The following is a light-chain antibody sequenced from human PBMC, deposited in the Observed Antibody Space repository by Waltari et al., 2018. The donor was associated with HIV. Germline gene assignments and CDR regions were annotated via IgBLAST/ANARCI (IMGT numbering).Light chain of an antibody. CDR2: DAS. V-gene: IGKV3-11*01. Sequence: EIVLTQSPATLSLSPGERATLSCRASQSVSSYLAWYQQKPGQAPRLLIYDASNRATGIPARFSGSGSGTDFTLTISSLEPEDFAVYYCQQYFSTPPTFGQGTKVEI. CDR3: QQYFSTPPT. CDR1: QSVSSY. J-gene: IGKJ1*01.